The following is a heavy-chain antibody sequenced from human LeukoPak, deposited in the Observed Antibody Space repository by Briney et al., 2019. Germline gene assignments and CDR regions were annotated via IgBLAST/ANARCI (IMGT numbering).Heavy chain of an antibody. CDR1: SGSISSHY. J-gene: IGHJ4*02. CDR3: AREAATLDY. CDR2: ISYSGST. D-gene: IGHD6-25*01. V-gene: IGHV4-59*11. Sequence: SETLSLTCTVSSGSISSHYWSWIRQPPGKGLEWIGYISYSGSTNYNPSLKSRVTISVDTSKNHFSLKLSSVTAADTAVYYCAREAATLDYWGQGTLVTVSS.